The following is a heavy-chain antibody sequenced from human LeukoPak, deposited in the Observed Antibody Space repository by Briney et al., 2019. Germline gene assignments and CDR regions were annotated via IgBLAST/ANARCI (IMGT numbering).Heavy chain of an antibody. J-gene: IGHJ5*02. CDR1: GGSFSGHS. CDR2: VIHGGST. D-gene: IGHD6-19*01. V-gene: IGHV4-34*01. Sequence: SETLSLTCAVYGGSFSGHSWSWIRQPPGKGLEWIGEVIHGGSTNYNPSLKSRVTISVDTSKNQFSLKLSSVTAADTAVYYCAKGAGPPWFDPWGQGTLVTVSS. CDR3: AKGAGPPWFDP.